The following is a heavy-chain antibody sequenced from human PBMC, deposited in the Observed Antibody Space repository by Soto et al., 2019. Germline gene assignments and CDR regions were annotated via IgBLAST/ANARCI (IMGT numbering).Heavy chain of an antibody. CDR3: AKDRAYSSNWHSGPFNH. Sequence: QVQLVESGGGVVQPGRSLRLSCVASRFTFSSYGLHWVRQAPGKGLEWVAVISYDGSNSYDADSVKGRFTISRDNSKNTLYLQMNSLKAEDTAVYYCAKDRAYSSNWHSGPFNHWGQGTLISVSS. D-gene: IGHD6-13*01. J-gene: IGHJ4*02. CDR2: ISYDGSNS. CDR1: RFTFSSYG. V-gene: IGHV3-30*18.